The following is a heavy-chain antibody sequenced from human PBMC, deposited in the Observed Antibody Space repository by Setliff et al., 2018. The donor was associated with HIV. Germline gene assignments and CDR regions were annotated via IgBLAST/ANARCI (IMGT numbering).Heavy chain of an antibody. CDR3: ARGGLGDFWSGYFTSGSFDS. CDR1: GGSISSHF. J-gene: IGHJ4*02. V-gene: IGHV4-59*11. CDR2: ISPSGGP. Sequence: SETLSLTCTVSGGSISSHFWSWIRQPPRKGLEWIGYISPSGGPNYNYALNNRVTISVDSSKNQLSLTLRSVTTTDTAVYYCARGGLGDFWSGYFTSGSFDSWGQGTLVTVS. D-gene: IGHD3-3*01.